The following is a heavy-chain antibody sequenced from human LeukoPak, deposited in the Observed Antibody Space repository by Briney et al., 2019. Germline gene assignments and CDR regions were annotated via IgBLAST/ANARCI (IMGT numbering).Heavy chain of an antibody. CDR1: GFTFSSYW. CDR3: ARYCSGGSCYWAYYMDV. V-gene: IGHV3-7*01. CDR2: IKQDGSEK. D-gene: IGHD2-15*01. Sequence: GGSLRLSCAASGFTFSSYWMSWVRQAPGKGREWVANIKQDGSEKYYVDSVKGRFTISRDNAKNSLYLQMNSLRAEDTAVYYCARYCSGGSCYWAYYMDVWGKGTTVTVSS. J-gene: IGHJ6*03.